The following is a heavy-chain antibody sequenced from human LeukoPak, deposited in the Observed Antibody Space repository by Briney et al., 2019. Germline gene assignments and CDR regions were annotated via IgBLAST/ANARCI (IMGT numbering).Heavy chain of an antibody. D-gene: IGHD3-10*01. V-gene: IGHV3-23*01. Sequence: PGASLRLSCAASGFTFSNYAISWVRQAPGKGLEWVSGISGSGGSTYYADSVKGRFTISRDNSKNTLYLQMNSLRAEDTAVYYCAREYLWFGEPSPFDPWGQGTLVTVSS. CDR2: ISGSGGST. J-gene: IGHJ5*02. CDR3: AREYLWFGEPSPFDP. CDR1: GFTFSNYA.